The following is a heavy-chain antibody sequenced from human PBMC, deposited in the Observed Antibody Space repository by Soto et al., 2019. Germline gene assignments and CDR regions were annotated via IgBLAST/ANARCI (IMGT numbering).Heavy chain of an antibody. Sequence: EVQLLESGGGLVQPRGSLRLSCAASGFTFSSYAMTWVRQAPGKGLEWVSTISGSGATTHYADSVKGRFTISRDNSKNTLCLQMNSLRAEDTAVYYCAKDWVYCSGGSCPRPFDYWGQGTLVTVSS. D-gene: IGHD2-15*01. V-gene: IGHV3-23*01. CDR3: AKDWVYCSGGSCPRPFDY. J-gene: IGHJ4*02. CDR2: ISGSGATT. CDR1: GFTFSSYA.